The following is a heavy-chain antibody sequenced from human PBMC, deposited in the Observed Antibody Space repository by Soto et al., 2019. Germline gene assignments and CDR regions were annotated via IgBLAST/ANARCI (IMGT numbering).Heavy chain of an antibody. V-gene: IGHV4-31*03. CDR2: IYYSGST. CDR3: ASSPQPTVTPFDY. Sequence: QVQLQESGPGLVKPSQTLSLTCTVSGGPISSGGYYWSWIRQHPGKGLEWIGYIYYSGSTYYNPSLTSRVTISVATSKSQFSLKLSSVTAADTAGYYWASSPQPTVTPFDYWGQGTLVTVSS. D-gene: IGHD4-17*01. J-gene: IGHJ4*02. CDR1: GGPISSGGYY.